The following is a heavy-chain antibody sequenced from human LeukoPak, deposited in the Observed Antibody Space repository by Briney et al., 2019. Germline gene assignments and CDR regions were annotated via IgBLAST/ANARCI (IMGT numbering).Heavy chain of an antibody. CDR1: GFTFSDYY. CDR2: ISSSSSYT. CDR3: ARDKSGYDALDI. J-gene: IGHJ3*02. D-gene: IGHD5-12*01. Sequence: GGSLRLSCAASGFTFSDYYMSWIRQAPGKGLEWVSYISSSSSYTNYADSVKGRFTISGDNAKNSLYLQMNSLRAEDTAVYYCARDKSGYDALDIWGQGTMVTVSS. V-gene: IGHV3-11*06.